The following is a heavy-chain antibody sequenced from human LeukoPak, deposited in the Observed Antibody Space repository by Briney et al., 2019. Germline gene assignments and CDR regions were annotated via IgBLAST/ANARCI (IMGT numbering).Heavy chain of an antibody. CDR1: GGSISTYY. CDR3: ARGANCSGGTCYSDRGWFDP. CDR2: IYYSGST. J-gene: IGHJ5*02. D-gene: IGHD2-15*01. V-gene: IGHV4-59*01. Sequence: PSETLSLTCTVSGGSISTYYWSWIRQPPGKGLEWIGYIYYSGSTNYNPSLKSRVTISVDTSKNQFSLKLSSVTAADTAVYYCARGANCSGGTCYSDRGWFDPWGQGTLVTVSS.